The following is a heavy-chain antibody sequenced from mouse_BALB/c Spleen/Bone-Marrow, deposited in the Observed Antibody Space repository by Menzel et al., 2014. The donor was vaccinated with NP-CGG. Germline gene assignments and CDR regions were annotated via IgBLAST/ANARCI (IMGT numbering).Heavy chain of an antibody. J-gene: IGHJ3*01. CDR1: GFDFGRYW. CDR3: ARPGWGNYVFVY. CDR2: INPDSSTI. V-gene: IGHV4-1*02. Sequence: EVKLMESGGGLVQPGGSLKLSCVASGFDFGRYWMSWVRQAPGKGLEWIGEINPDSSTINYTPSLKDKFIISRDNAKNTLYLQMSKVRSEDTALYYCARPGWGNYVFVYWGQGTLVTVST. D-gene: IGHD2-1*01.